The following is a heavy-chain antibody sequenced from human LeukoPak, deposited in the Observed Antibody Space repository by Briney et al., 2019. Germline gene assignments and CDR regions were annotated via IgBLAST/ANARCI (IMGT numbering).Heavy chain of an antibody. D-gene: IGHD5-18*01. J-gene: IGHJ4*02. CDR3: ARERRYSYGCYFDY. V-gene: IGHV4-61*01. Sequence: SQTLSLTCTVSGGSISSGSYYWSWIRQPPGKGLEWIVYIYYSGSNNYNPSLKSRVTISVDPSKNQFSLKLSSVTAADTAVYYCARERRYSYGCYFDYWGQGTLVTVSS. CDR2: IYYSGSN. CDR1: GGSISSGSYY.